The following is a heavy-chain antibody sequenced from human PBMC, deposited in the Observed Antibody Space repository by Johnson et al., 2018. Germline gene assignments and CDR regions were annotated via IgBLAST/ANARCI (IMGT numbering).Heavy chain of an antibody. Sequence: VQLVESGGGLVQAGGSLRLSCGVSGFTFSSYAMSWVRQAPGKGLEWASTISGSGGRTYYADSVTGRFTISRDNSKNTLYLQMINLRAEDTAVYYCAQDQHTTWVAYLQHWGHVTLVTVSS. CDR1: GFTFSSYA. V-gene: IGHV3-23*04. D-gene: IGHD1-14*01. J-gene: IGHJ1*01. CDR3: AQDQHTTWVAYLQH. CDR2: ISGSGGRT.